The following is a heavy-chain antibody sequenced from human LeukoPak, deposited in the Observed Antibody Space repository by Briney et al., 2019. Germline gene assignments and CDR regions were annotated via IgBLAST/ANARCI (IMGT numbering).Heavy chain of an antibody. Sequence: ASVKVSCKASGYTFTSYDINWVRQATGQGLEWRGWMNPNSGNTGYAQKFQGRVTITRNTSISTAYMELSSLRSEDTAVYYCARALSTYLGDYYMDVWGKGTTVTVSS. V-gene: IGHV1-8*03. CDR3: ARALSTYLGDYYMDV. J-gene: IGHJ6*03. CDR2: MNPNSGNT. D-gene: IGHD3-16*01. CDR1: GYTFTSYD.